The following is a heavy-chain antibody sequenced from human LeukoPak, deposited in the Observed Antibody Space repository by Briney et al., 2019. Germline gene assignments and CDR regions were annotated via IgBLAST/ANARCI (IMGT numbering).Heavy chain of an antibody. CDR1: GGSISSSSYY. CDR2: INHSGST. V-gene: IGHV4-39*07. CDR3: ARGGGKLYYYDSSGRIDY. Sequence: PSETLSLTCTVSGGSISSSSYYWGWIRQPPGKGLEWIGEINHSGSTNYNPSLKSRVTISVDTSKNQFSLKLSSVTAADTAVYYCARGGGKLYYYDSSGRIDYWGQGTLVTVSS. D-gene: IGHD3-22*01. J-gene: IGHJ4*02.